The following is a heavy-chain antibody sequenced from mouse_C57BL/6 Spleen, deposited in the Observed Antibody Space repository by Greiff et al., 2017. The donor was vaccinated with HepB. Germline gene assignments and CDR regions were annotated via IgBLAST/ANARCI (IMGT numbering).Heavy chain of an antibody. CDR2: IYPGSGST. V-gene: IGHV1-55*01. D-gene: IGHD2-5*01. J-gene: IGHJ4*01. CDR1: GYTFTRHW. Sequence: QLQQPGAELVKPGASVKMSCKASGYTFTRHWITWVKQRPGQGLEWIGDIYPGSGSTNYNEKFKSKATLTVDTSSSTAYMQLSSLTSEDAAVYYCARRRYSNYGVYAMDYWGQGTSVTVSS. CDR3: ARRRYSNYGVYAMDY.